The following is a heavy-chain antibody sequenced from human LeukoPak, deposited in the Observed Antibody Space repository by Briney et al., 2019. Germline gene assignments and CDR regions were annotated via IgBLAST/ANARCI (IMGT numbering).Heavy chain of an antibody. D-gene: IGHD2-15*01. CDR3: ARDSWGYCSGGSCYPRDYYYYYMDV. V-gene: IGHV1-18*01. CDR2: ISAYNGNT. CDR1: GYTFTSYG. Sequence: GASVKVSCKASGYTFTSYGISWVRQAPGQGLEWMGWISAYNGNTNYAQKLQGRVTMTTDTSTSTAYTELRSLRSDDTAVYYCARDSWGYCSGGSCYPRDYYYYYMDVWGKGTTVTVSS. J-gene: IGHJ6*03.